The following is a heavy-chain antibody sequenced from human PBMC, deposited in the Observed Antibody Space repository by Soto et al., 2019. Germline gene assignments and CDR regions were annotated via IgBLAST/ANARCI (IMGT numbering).Heavy chain of an antibody. J-gene: IGHJ6*03. V-gene: IGHV1-69*02. Sequence: QVQLVQSGAEVKKPGSSVKVSCKASGGTFSSYTISWVRHAPGQGLEWMGRIIPILGIANYAQKFQGRVTITADKSTSTAYMELSSLRSEDTAVYYCARGRGCSSTSCYDPYYYYYYYMDVWGKGTTVTVSS. CDR3: ARGRGCSSTSCYDPYYYYYYYMDV. CDR1: GGTFSSYT. CDR2: IIPILGIA. D-gene: IGHD2-2*01.